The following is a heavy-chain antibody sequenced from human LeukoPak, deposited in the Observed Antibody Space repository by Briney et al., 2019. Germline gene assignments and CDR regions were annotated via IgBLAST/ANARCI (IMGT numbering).Heavy chain of an antibody. D-gene: IGHD4-11*01. Sequence: GRSLRLSCAASGFTFDDYAMHWVRQAPGKGLEWVSGISWNSGSIGYADSVKGRFTISRDNAKNSLYLQMNSLRAEDTALYYCAKDRPDVVTTDFDYWGQGTLVTVSS. CDR1: GFTFDDYA. CDR2: ISWNSGSI. V-gene: IGHV3-9*01. J-gene: IGHJ4*02. CDR3: AKDRPDVVTTDFDY.